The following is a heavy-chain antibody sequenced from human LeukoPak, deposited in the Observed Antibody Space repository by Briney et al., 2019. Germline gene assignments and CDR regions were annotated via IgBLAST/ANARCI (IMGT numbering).Heavy chain of an antibody. D-gene: IGHD4-23*01. CDR3: ARGGWKLGADY. CDR2: IYYSGST. J-gene: IGHJ4*02. V-gene: IGHV4-39*07. CDR1: GGSISSSTYY. Sequence: SETLSLTCTVSGGSISSSTYYWGWIRQPPGKGLEWIGSIYYSGSTNYNPSLKSRVAISVDTSKNQFSLKLSSVTAADTAVYYCARGGWKLGADYWGQGTLVTVSS.